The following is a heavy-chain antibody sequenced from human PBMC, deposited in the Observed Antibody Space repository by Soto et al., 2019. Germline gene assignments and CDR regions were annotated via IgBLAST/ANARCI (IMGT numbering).Heavy chain of an antibody. V-gene: IGHV3-53*04. D-gene: IGHD5-12*01. CDR1: GFSVSRNS. Sequence: EVQLVESGGDLVQRGGSLRLSCAASGFSVSRNSMNWVRKAPGKGLEWVSIIHSGGSTYYADSVQGRFTMSRANAKNTLSLQMTNLRSEDTAVYFCARDRFGGHDLDMDVWGQGTAVTVSS. CDR2: IHSGGST. CDR3: ARDRFGGHDLDMDV. J-gene: IGHJ6*02.